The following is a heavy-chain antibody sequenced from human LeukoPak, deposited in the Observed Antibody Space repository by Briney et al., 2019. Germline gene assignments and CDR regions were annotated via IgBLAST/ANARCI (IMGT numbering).Heavy chain of an antibody. CDR2: ISGTGGTT. J-gene: IGHJ4*02. CDR3: TKALDELCGSDCSADY. V-gene: IGHV3-23*01. CDR1: RFTFSNYA. Sequence: GGSLRLSCAASRFTFSNYAMNWVRQAPGKGLEWVSCISGTGGTTHYAAPMKGRFTISRDNSKNTMYLQMNSLRAEDTAVYYCTKALDELCGSDCSADYWGQGTLVTVSS. D-gene: IGHD2-21*02.